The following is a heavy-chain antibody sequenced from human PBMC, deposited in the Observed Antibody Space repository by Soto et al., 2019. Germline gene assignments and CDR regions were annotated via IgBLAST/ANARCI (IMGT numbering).Heavy chain of an antibody. CDR3: ARGTDTVTTDY. Sequence: GGSLRLSCAASGFTFSDYYIHWVRRAPGKGLEWFSSISISSSYIYYADSVKGRFTISRDNAKNSLYLQMNSLRAEDTAVYYCARGTDTVTTDYWGQGTLVTVSS. D-gene: IGHD4-17*01. V-gene: IGHV3-21*06. CDR2: ISISSSYI. J-gene: IGHJ4*02. CDR1: GFTFSDYY.